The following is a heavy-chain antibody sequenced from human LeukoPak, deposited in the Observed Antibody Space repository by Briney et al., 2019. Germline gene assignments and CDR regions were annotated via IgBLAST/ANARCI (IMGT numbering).Heavy chain of an antibody. Sequence: GGSLRLSCAASGFTFSTYWMSWVRQAPGKGLEWVANIKQDGSDKYYVDSVKGRFTISRDNAKNSLFLQMDSLRAEDTAVYYCAKVRCSSNSCFPDYWGQGTLVTVSS. CDR3: AKVRCSSNSCFPDY. CDR1: GFTFSTYW. D-gene: IGHD2-2*01. CDR2: IKQDGSDK. J-gene: IGHJ4*02. V-gene: IGHV3-7*01.